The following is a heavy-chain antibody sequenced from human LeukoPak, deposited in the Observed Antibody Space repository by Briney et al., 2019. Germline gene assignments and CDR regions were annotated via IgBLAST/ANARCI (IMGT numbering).Heavy chain of an antibody. CDR3: AKWGCSGGDCYPFDY. V-gene: IGHV1-46*01. Sequence: GASVKVSCKASGYTFTSYGISWVRQAPGQGLEWMGIINPSGGSTSYAQKFQGRVTMTRDMSTSTVYLELSSLRAEDTAVYYCAKWGCSGGDCYPFDYWGQGTLVTLSS. CDR1: GYTFTSYG. CDR2: INPSGGST. D-gene: IGHD2-15*01. J-gene: IGHJ4*02.